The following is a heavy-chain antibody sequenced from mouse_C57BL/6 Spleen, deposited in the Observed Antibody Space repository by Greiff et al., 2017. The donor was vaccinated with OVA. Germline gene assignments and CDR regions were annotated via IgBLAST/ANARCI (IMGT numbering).Heavy chain of an antibody. CDR3: ASYYYGSSNWYFDV. CDR1: GYTFTSYW. V-gene: IGHV1-64*01. CDR2: IHPNSGST. J-gene: IGHJ1*03. Sequence: QVQLQQSGAELVKPGASVKLSCKASGYTFTSYWMHWVKQRPGQGLEWIGMIHPNSGSTNYNEKFKSKATLTVDKSSSTAYMQLSSLTSEDSAVYYCASYYYGSSNWYFDVWGTGTTVTVSS. D-gene: IGHD1-1*01.